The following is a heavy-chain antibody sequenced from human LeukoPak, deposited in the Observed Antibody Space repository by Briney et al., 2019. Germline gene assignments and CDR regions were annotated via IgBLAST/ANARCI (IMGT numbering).Heavy chain of an antibody. J-gene: IGHJ4*02. CDR3: ARGLTAMVT. CDR1: GFTFSSYA. D-gene: IGHD5-18*01. CDR2: ILYDGSNK. Sequence: PGRSLRLSCAASGFTFSSYAMHWVRQAPGKGLEWVAVILYDGSNKYYADSVKGRFTISRDNSKNTLYLQMNSLRAEDTAVYYCARGLTAMVTRGQGTLVTVSS. V-gene: IGHV3-30*04.